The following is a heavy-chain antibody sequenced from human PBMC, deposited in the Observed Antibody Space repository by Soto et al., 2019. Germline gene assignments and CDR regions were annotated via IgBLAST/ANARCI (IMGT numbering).Heavy chain of an antibody. CDR3: ARQSGYSYGEFVDY. D-gene: IGHD5-18*01. J-gene: IGHJ4*02. CDR2: FYYSGST. CDR1: GGSISSSSYY. V-gene: IGHV4-39*01. Sequence: SETLSLTCTVSGGSISSSSYYWGWIRQPPGKGLEWIGTFYYSGSTYYNPSLKSRVTISVDTSKNQFSLKLSSVTAADTAVYYCARQSGYSYGEFVDYWSQGTLVTVS.